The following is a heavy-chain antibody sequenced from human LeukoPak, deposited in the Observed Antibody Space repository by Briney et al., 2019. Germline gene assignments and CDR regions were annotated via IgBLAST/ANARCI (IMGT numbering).Heavy chain of an antibody. CDR3: AAYRMIVPTDDAFDI. V-gene: IGHV1-8*03. CDR2: MNPNSGNT. Sequence: GASVKVSCKASGYTFTSYDINWVRQATGQGLEWMGWMNPNSGNTGYAQKFQGRVTITRNTSISTAYMELSSLRSEDTAVYYCAAYRMIVPTDDAFDIWGQGTMVTVSS. J-gene: IGHJ3*02. CDR1: GYTFTSYD. D-gene: IGHD3-22*01.